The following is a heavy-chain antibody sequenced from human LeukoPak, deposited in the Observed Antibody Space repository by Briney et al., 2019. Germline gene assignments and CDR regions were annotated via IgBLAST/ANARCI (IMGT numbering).Heavy chain of an antibody. CDR1: GGSISSYY. V-gene: IGHV4-59*01. Sequence: SETLSLTCTVSGGSISSYYWSWIRQPPGKGLEWTGYIYYSGSTNYNPSLKSRVTISVDTSKNQFSLKLSSVTAADTAVYYCARAARSYYVPFDYWGQGTLVTVSS. CDR3: ARAARSYYVPFDY. D-gene: IGHD1-26*01. J-gene: IGHJ4*02. CDR2: IYYSGST.